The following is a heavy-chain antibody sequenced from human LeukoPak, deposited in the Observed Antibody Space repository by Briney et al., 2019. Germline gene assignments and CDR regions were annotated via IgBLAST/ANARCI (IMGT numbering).Heavy chain of an antibody. CDR3: AIGWYNFDY. J-gene: IGHJ4*02. CDR2: IYYSGST. V-gene: IGHV4-59*01. CDR1: GGSISSYY. Sequence: SETLSLTCTVSGGSISSYYWSWIRQPPGKGLEWIGYIYYSGSTNYNPSLKGRVTISVDTSKNQFSLKLSSVTAADRAVYYCAIGWYNFDYWGQGTLVTVSS. D-gene: IGHD1-1*01.